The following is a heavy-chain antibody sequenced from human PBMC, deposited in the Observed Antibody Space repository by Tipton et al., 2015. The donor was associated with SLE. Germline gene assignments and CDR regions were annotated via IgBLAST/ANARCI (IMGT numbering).Heavy chain of an antibody. CDR3: ARSILYMVQVFVDF. CDR2: ISYDGSNK. CDR1: GFTFSSYA. D-gene: IGHD3-10*01. V-gene: IGHV3-30*04. J-gene: IGHJ4*02. Sequence: SLRLSCAASGFTFSSYAMHWVRQAPGKGLERVAIISYDGSNKYYADSVKGRFTISRDNSKNTLYLQMNSLRAEDTAIYYCARSILYMVQVFVDFWGQGTLVTVSS.